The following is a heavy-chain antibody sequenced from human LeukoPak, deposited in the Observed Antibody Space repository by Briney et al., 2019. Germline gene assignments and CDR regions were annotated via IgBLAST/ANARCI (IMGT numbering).Heavy chain of an antibody. CDR2: INHSGST. CDR3: ATSYYGDYVPFDY. D-gene: IGHD4-17*01. CDR1: GGSFSGYY. V-gene: IGHV4-34*01. Sequence: SETLSLTCAVYGGSFSGYYWSWIRQPPGKGLEWIGEINHSGSTNYNPSLKSRVTISVDTSKNQFSLKLGSVTAADTAVYYCATSYYGDYVPFDYWGQGTLVTVSS. J-gene: IGHJ4*02.